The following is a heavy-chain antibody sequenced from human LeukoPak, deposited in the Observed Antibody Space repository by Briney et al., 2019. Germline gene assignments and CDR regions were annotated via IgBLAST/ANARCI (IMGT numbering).Heavy chain of an antibody. CDR3: ARGHWVANYYDSSGYDY. CDR2: IWYDGGNR. Sequence: GGSLRLSCAASGFTFSGYGMVWVRQAPGKGLEWVALIWYDGGNRYCADSVKGRFTVSRDNSKNTLYLQMNSLRAEDTAVYYCARGHWVANYYDSSGYDYWGQGTLVTVSS. CDR1: GFTFSGYG. J-gene: IGHJ4*02. V-gene: IGHV3-33*01. D-gene: IGHD3-22*01.